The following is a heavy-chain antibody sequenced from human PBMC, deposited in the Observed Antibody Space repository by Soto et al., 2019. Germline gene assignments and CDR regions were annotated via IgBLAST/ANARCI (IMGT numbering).Heavy chain of an antibody. Sequence: SETLSLTCTVSGGSISSYYWSWIRQPPGKGLEWIGYIYYSGSTNYNPSLKSRVTISVDTSKNPFSLKLSSVTAADTAVYYCATRMEGYSYGYYDYWGQGTLVTVSS. CDR2: IYYSGST. CDR3: ATRMEGYSYGYYDY. CDR1: GGSISSYY. V-gene: IGHV4-59*01. J-gene: IGHJ4*02. D-gene: IGHD5-18*01.